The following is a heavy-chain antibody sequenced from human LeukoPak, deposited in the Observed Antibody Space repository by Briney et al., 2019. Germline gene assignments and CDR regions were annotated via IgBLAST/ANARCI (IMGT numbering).Heavy chain of an antibody. Sequence: GGSLRLSCAASGFTFGSYSMNWVRQAPGKGLEWVSSISSSSSYIYYADSVKGRFTISRDNAKNSLYLQMNSLRAEDTAVYYCARRSTVTTHNWFDPWGQGTLVTVSS. J-gene: IGHJ5*02. D-gene: IGHD4-17*01. CDR2: ISSSSSYI. V-gene: IGHV3-21*01. CDR1: GFTFGSYS. CDR3: ARRSTVTTHNWFDP.